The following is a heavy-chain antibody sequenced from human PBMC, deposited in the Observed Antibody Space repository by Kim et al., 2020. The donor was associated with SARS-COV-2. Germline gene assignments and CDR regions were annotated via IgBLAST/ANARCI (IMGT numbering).Heavy chain of an antibody. Sequence: GGSLRLSCAASGFTFSGSPLHWVRQASGKGLEWVGRIRSKANSYATGYAASVKGRFTISRDDSKNTPYLEMSGLKTEDTALYYCTRIPATTLAFWDAFDIWGQGTMVTVSS. V-gene: IGHV3-73*01. J-gene: IGHJ3*02. CDR2: IRSKANSYAT. CDR1: GFTFSGSP. CDR3: TRIPATTLAFWDAFDI. D-gene: IGHD1-1*01.